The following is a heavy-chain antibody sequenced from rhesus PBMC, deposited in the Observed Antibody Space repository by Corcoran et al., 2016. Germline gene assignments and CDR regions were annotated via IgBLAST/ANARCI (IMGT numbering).Heavy chain of an antibody. J-gene: IGHJ5-1*01. CDR1: GYSLSSGYG. D-gene: IGHD4-17*01. Sequence: QGQLQESGPGLVRPSETLSLTCSGPGYSLSSGYGWSWIRQFPGKGLGWIGKWGGYVGGSVGHTKKNPSLRSRFTISKDTTKNQFSLTLTSVVAADTAVYYCVRHPEHANFEYRFPVWGAGVLVTVSS. CDR3: VRHPEHANFEYRFPV. CDR2: VGGSVGHT. V-gene: IGHV4-127*01.